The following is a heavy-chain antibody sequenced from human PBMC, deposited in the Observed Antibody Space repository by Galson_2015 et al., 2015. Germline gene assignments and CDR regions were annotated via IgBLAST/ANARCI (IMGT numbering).Heavy chain of an antibody. CDR2: ISAYDGNT. Sequence: SVKVSCKASGYTFTSYGISWVRQAPGQGLEWMGWISAYDGNTSYAQKLQGRVTMTTDTSTSTAYMELRSLRSDDTAVYYCAREGPRLRYFDYWGQGTLVTVSS. CDR3: AREGPRLRYFDY. J-gene: IGHJ4*02. CDR1: GYTFTSYG. V-gene: IGHV1-18*01.